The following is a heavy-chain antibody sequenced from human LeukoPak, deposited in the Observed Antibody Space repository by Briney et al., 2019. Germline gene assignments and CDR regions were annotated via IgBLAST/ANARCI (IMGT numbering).Heavy chain of an antibody. J-gene: IGHJ5*02. D-gene: IGHD3-10*01. CDR3: AREDYGSGSYWFDP. CDR1: GFTFSSYS. CDR2: ISSSSSYI. Sequence: GSLRLSCAASGFTFSSYSMNWVRQAPGKGLEWVSSISSSSSYIYYADSVKGRFTISRDNAKNSLYLQMNSLRAEDTAVYYCAREDYGSGSYWFDPWGREPWSPSPQ. V-gene: IGHV3-21*01.